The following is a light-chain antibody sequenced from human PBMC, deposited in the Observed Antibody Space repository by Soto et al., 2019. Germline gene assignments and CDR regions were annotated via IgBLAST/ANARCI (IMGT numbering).Light chain of an antibody. CDR3: ASWDDSLNAAV. J-gene: IGLJ2*01. Sequence: QSVLTQPPSASGTPGRRVTISCSGSSSNIGSFTVDWYQQLPGTAPKLLIYSNDQRPSGVPDRFSGSKSATSASLAISGLQSEDEADYHCASWDDSLNAAVFGGGTKLTVL. CDR1: SSNIGSFT. V-gene: IGLV1-44*01. CDR2: SND.